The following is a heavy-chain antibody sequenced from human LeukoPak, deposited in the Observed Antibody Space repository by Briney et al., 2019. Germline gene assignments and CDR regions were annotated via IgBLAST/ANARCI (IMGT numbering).Heavy chain of an antibody. J-gene: IGHJ4*02. CDR1: GGTFSSYA. CDR2: IIPIFGTA. Sequence: SVKVSCKXSGGTFSSYAISWVRQAPGQGLEWMGEIIPIFGTANYAQKFQGRVTITTDESTSTAYMELSSLRSEDTAVYYCARESYYYDSSGYRYYFDYWGQGTLVTVSS. CDR3: ARESYYYDSSGYRYYFDY. V-gene: IGHV1-69*05. D-gene: IGHD3-22*01.